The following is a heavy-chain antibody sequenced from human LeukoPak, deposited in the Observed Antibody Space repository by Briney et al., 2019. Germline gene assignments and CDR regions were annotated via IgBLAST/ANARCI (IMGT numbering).Heavy chain of an antibody. CDR1: GYTFTGYY. CDR3: ARARFLEWLPYGMDV. Sequence: ASVTVSCTASGYTFTGYYMHWVRQAPGQGLEGMGWINPNSGGTNYAQKFQGRVTMTRDTSISTAYMELSRLRSDDTAVYYCARARFLEWLPYGMDVWGQGTTVTVSS. V-gene: IGHV1-2*02. D-gene: IGHD3-3*01. CDR2: INPNSGGT. J-gene: IGHJ6*02.